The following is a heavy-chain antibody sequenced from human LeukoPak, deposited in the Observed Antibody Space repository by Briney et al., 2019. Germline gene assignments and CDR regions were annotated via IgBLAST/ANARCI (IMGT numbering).Heavy chain of an antibody. J-gene: IGHJ4*02. D-gene: IGHD3-22*01. Sequence: GGSLRLSCAASGFTFSSYEMNWVRQAPGKGLEWVSYISSSGSTIYYADSVKGRFTISRENAKNSLYLQMNSLRAEDTAVYYCARGETYYYDSSGSDFDYWGQGTLVTVSS. CDR1: GFTFSSYE. CDR2: ISSSGSTI. V-gene: IGHV3-48*03. CDR3: ARGETYYYDSSGSDFDY.